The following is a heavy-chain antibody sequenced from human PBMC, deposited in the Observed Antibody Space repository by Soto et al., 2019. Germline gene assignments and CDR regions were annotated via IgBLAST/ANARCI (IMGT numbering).Heavy chain of an antibody. CDR1: GFTFSTNG. CDR2: IWYDGSNK. Sequence: GGSLRLSCAASGFTFSTNGMPWVRQAPGKGLEWVAIIWYDGSNKYYADSVKGRFTISRDNSKNTLYLQMNSLRAEDTAMYYCARWNLVGPTIDAFDLWGQGTMVTVSS. V-gene: IGHV3-33*01. J-gene: IGHJ3*01. D-gene: IGHD1-26*01. CDR3: ARWNLVGPTIDAFDL.